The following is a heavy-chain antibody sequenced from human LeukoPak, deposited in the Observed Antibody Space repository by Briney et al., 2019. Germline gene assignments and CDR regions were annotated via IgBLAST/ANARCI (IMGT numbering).Heavy chain of an antibody. CDR2: IYYSGST. J-gene: IGHJ5*02. D-gene: IGHD3-10*01. Sequence: KASETLSLTCTVSGGSISSSYSYWGWIRQPPGKGLEWIGNIYYSGSTYYNPSLKSRVTMSVDRSKNQFSLKLSSVTAADTAVYYCARHGIYYGLGSSYGLPNWFDPWGQGTLVTVSS. CDR3: ARHGIYYGLGSSYGLPNWFDP. CDR1: GGSISSSYSY. V-gene: IGHV4-39*01.